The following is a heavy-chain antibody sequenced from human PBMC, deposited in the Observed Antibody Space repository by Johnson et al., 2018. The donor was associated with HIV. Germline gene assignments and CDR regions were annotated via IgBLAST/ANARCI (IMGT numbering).Heavy chain of an antibody. CDR2: IWSDGSNK. D-gene: IGHD6-13*01. V-gene: IGHV3-33*06. CDR3: VKGMDSSSWYAFDI. CDR1: GLSFSSYG. J-gene: IGHJ3*02. Sequence: QVQLVESGGGVVQPGRSVRLSCAASGLSFSSYGMEWVRQAPGKGLEWVAVIWSDGSNKYYADSVKGRYTISRDNSKNTLYLQMNSLRAEDTAIYYCVKGMDSSSWYAFDIWGQGTMVTVSS.